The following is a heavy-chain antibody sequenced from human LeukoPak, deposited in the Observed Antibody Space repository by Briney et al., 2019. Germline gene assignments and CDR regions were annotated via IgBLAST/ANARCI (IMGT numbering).Heavy chain of an antibody. CDR3: ARELADIVLFWDY. CDR1: GYTFTSYY. D-gene: IGHD2-15*01. CDR2: INPSGGRT. V-gene: IGHV1-46*01. Sequence: ASVKVSCKASGYTFTSYYIHWVRQAPGQGLEWMGKINPSGGRTTYAQKFQGRVTMTRDTSTSTVYMELSSLTSEDTAVYYCARELADIVLFWDYWGQGALVTVSS. J-gene: IGHJ4*02.